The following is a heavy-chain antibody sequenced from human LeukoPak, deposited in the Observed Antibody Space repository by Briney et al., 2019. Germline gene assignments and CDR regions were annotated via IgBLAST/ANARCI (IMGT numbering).Heavy chain of an antibody. J-gene: IGHJ4*02. V-gene: IGHV4-34*01. CDR1: GGSFSGYY. CDR2: INDSGGT. CDR3: ARTARDTTGTRRGVLDY. Sequence: SETLSLTCAVHGGSFSGYYWSWIRQPPGKGLEWIGEINDSGGTNYNPSLTSRVAISVDTSKKQFSLKLSSVTAADTAVYYCARTARDTTGTRRGVLDYWGQGTLVTVSS. D-gene: IGHD1-1*01.